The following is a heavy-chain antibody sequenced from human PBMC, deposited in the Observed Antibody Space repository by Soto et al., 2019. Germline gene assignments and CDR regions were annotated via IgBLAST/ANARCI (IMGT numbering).Heavy chain of an antibody. CDR2: ISNNGINK. D-gene: IGHD6-6*01. Sequence: EASLRLSCAASGFTFSTYGMHWVRQAPGKGLKWLAVISNNGINKYYADSVKGRFTISRDNSKDTLFLQMNSLRGEDTAIYYCARVIRADSTSSNFYYYSGLDVWGQGTTVTSP. CDR3: ARVIRADSTSSNFYYYSGLDV. CDR1: GFTFSTYG. V-gene: IGHV3-30*03. J-gene: IGHJ6*02.